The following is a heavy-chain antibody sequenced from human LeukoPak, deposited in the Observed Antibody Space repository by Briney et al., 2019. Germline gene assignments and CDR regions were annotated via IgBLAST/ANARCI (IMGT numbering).Heavy chain of an antibody. D-gene: IGHD2-15*01. J-gene: IGHJ6*03. CDR1: GYSISSGYY. Sequence: PSETLSLTCTVSGYSISSGYYWGWIRQPPGKGLEWIGSIYHSGSTYYNPSLKSRVTISVDTSKNQFSLKLSSVTAADTAVYYCARVWGYCSGGSCYYYYMDVWGKGTTVTVSS. CDR2: IYHSGST. CDR3: ARVWGYCSGGSCYYYYMDV. V-gene: IGHV4-38-2*02.